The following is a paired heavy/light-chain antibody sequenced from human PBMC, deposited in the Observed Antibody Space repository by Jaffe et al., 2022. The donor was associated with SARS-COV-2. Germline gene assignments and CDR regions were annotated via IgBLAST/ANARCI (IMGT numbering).Light chain of an antibody. Sequence: QAVVTQEPSLTVSPGGTVTLTCGSSTGAVTSGHYPYWFQQKPGQAPRTLIYDATNKQFWTPARFSGSLLGGKAALTLSGAQPEDEADYYCLLSHSGGRWIFGGGTKLTVL. J-gene: IGLJ2*01. CDR2: DAT. V-gene: IGLV7-46*01. CDR3: LLSHSGGRWI. CDR1: TGAVTSGHY.
Heavy chain of an antibody. CDR1: GFTFRNFA. V-gene: IGHV3-64D*09. D-gene: IGHD2-15*01. CDR3: VSRDSSSA. J-gene: IGHJ5*02. CDR2: IDVSGGGS. Sequence: EVQLVESGGGFVQPGGSLRLSCSASGFTFRNFAMHWVRQAPGRGLEFVSGIDVSGGGSYYADSVKGRFTISRDDSKNTLSLQMSSLRPEDTAVYYCVSRDSSSAWGQGTLVTVSS.